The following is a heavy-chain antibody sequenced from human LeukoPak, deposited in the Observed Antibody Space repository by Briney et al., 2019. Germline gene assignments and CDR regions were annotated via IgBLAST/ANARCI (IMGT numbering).Heavy chain of an antibody. CDR2: ITHDGSKD. CDR1: GFTFKTYG. D-gene: IGHD2-15*01. Sequence: GGSLRLSCEASGFTFKTYGRHWLRQPPGKGLEWIAFITHDGSKDFYVDSVKDRLTISRDNSKNMVFLQMDSLGPEDTAVYYCAKDASWVARGDYFDHWGHGTLVTVSS. J-gene: IGHJ4*01. CDR3: AKDASWVARGDYFDH. V-gene: IGHV3-30*02.